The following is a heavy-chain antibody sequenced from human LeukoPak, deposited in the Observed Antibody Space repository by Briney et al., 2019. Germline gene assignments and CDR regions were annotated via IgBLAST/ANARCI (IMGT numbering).Heavy chain of an antibody. D-gene: IGHD4-17*01. CDR3: AREDPQTTVPEGLDV. Sequence: PSETLSLTCTLSGGSLSSYYWSWIRQPPGKGLEWIGYIYTSGSTNYNPSLKSRVTISVDTSKNQFSLRLSSVTAADTAVYYCAREDPQTTVPEGLDVWGQGTTVTVSS. V-gene: IGHV4-59*01. J-gene: IGHJ6*02. CDR1: GGSLSSYY. CDR2: IYTSGST.